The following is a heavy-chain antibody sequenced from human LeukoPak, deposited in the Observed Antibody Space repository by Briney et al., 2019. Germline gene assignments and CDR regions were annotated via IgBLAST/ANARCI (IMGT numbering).Heavy chain of an antibody. CDR3: ARDAGYSGYDSGFDY. Sequence: SVKVSCKASGGTFISYAISWVRQAPGQGLEWMGGIIPIFGTANYAQKFQGRVTITADESTSTAYMELSSLRSEDTAVYYCARDAGYSGYDSGFDYWGQGTLVTVSS. J-gene: IGHJ4*02. D-gene: IGHD5-12*01. CDR2: IIPIFGTA. V-gene: IGHV1-69*13. CDR1: GGTFISYA.